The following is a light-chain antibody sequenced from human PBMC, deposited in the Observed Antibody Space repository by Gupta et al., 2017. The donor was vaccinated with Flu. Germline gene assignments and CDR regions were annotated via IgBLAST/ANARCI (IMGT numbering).Light chain of an antibody. J-gene: IGKJ5*01. CDR3: QQYYSTPSIT. V-gene: IGKV1D-43*01. CDR2: DAS. CDR1: KVISSY. Sequence: ALRMTQSPFSLSASVGDRVTITCWASKVISSYLAWYQQKPEKAPKLVIYDASSLQSGVPSRFSGSGSGTDYTLTISSLQPEDFATYYCQQYYSTPSITFGQGTRLEIK.